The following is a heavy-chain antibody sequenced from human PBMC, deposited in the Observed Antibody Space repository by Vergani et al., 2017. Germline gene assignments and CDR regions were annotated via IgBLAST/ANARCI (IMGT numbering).Heavy chain of an antibody. J-gene: IGHJ5*02. Sequence: QVQLVQSGSELKKPAASVKVSCKAFGYTFTSHPMNWVRQAPGQGLEWMGWIDTNTGNPTYAQGFTGRFVFSLDTSVSTAYLHINSQRAEDTAMYYCARGPPPGSGDYHNWFDPWGQGTLVTVSS. CDR3: ARGPPPGSGDYHNWFDP. D-gene: IGHD3-10*01. CDR2: IDTNTGNP. V-gene: IGHV7-4-1*02. CDR1: GYTFTSHP.